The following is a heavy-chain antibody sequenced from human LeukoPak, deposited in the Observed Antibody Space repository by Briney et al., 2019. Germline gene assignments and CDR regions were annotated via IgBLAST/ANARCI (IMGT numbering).Heavy chain of an antibody. J-gene: IGHJ6*02. D-gene: IGHD2-15*01. CDR3: ARPKRSNCSGGSCYSGDYYYYGMDV. CDR2: ISYDGSNK. Sequence: QSGGSLRLSCAASGFTFSSYAMHWVRQAPGKGLEWVAVISYDGSNKYYADSVKGRFTISRDNSKNTLYLQMNSLRAEDTAVYYCARPKRSNCSGGSCYSGDYYYYGMDVWGQGTTVTVSS. CDR1: GFTFSSYA. V-gene: IGHV3-30-3*01.